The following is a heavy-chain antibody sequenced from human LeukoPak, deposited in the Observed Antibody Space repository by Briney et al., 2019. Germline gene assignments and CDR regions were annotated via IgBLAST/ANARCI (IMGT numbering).Heavy chain of an antibody. Sequence: GGSLRLSCAASGFTFSSYSMNWVRQAPGKGLEWVSYISSSSTTYYADSVKGRFTISRDNAKNSLYLQMNSLRAEDTAVYYCARDRGRLNWFDPWGQGTLVTVSS. V-gene: IGHV3-48*01. CDR3: ARDRGRLNWFDP. CDR1: GFTFSSYS. CDR2: ISSSSTT. J-gene: IGHJ5*02.